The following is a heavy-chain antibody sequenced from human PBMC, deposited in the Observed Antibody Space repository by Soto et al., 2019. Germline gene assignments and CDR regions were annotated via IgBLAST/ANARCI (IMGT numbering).Heavy chain of an antibody. J-gene: IGHJ6*02. V-gene: IGHV4-34*01. CDR3: VARARMNYDILTGYFGTHYYYGMEV. CDR2: INNSGST. CDR1: GGSFSSYY. D-gene: IGHD3-9*01. Sequence: PSETLSLTCAVYGGSFSSYYWSWIRQPPGKGLEWIGEINNSGSTNYNPSLKSRVTISVDTSKNQFSLKLSSVTAAETGVYYCVARARMNYDILTGYFGTHYYYGMEVWGQGTTVTVSS.